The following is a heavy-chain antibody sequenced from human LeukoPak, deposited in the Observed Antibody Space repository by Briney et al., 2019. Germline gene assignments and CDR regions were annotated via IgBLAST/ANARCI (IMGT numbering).Heavy chain of an antibody. CDR1: GGSFSGYY. Sequence: SETLSLTCAVYGGSFSGYYWSWIRLPPGKGLDWIGEINHSGSTNYNPSLKSRVTISVDTSKNQFSLKLSSVTAADTAVYYCARGPPEYCSSTSCYNDYWGQGTLVTVSS. D-gene: IGHD2-2*02. V-gene: IGHV4-34*01. CDR3: ARGPPEYCSSTSCYNDY. CDR2: INHSGST. J-gene: IGHJ4*02.